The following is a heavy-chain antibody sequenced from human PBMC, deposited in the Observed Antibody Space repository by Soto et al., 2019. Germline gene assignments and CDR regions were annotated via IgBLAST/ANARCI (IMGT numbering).Heavy chain of an antibody. J-gene: IGHJ4*02. CDR2: ISSSGSTI. CDR1: GFTFSSYE. V-gene: IGHV3-48*03. Sequence: PGGSLRLSCAASGFTFSSYEMNWVRQAPGKGLEWVSYISSSGSTIYYADSVKGRFTISRDNAKNSLYLQMNSLRAEDTAVYYCARINYYDSSGLTDYWGQGTLVTVSS. CDR3: ARINYYDSSGLTDY. D-gene: IGHD3-22*01.